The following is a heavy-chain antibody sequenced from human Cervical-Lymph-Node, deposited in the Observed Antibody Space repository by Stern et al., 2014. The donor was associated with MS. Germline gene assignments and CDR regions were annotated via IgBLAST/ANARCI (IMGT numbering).Heavy chain of an antibody. CDR1: GYSFTNYW. Sequence: EVQLVQSGADVKKPGESLKISCQGSGYSFTNYWIGWVRQMPGKGLDWMGIIYPGDSDTRYSPSFQGRVTMSADKSISPAYLQWRSLKASDTAIYYCARGITSIEGMGVYFDDWGQGTLVTVSS. D-gene: IGHD3-22*01. J-gene: IGHJ4*02. CDR2: IYPGDSDT. V-gene: IGHV5-51*03. CDR3: ARGITSIEGMGVYFDD.